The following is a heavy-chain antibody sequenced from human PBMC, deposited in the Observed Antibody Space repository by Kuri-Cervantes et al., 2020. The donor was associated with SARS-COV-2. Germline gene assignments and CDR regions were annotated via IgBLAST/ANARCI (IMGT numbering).Heavy chain of an antibody. CDR1: GFTFSSYG. J-gene: IGHJ4*02. Sequence: LSLPCAASGFTFSSYGMHWVRQAPGKGLEWVAFISYDGKNKKCIASGKGRFTISRDNSQNTLYLQMKSLTSEDTAIYYCAKDRVGVHDFWGQGTLVTVSS. D-gene: IGHD2-21*01. CDR3: AKDRVGVHDF. V-gene: IGHV3-30*18. CDR2: ISYDGKNK.